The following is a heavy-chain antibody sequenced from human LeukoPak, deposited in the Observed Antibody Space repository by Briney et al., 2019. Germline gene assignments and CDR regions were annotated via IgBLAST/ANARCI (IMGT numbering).Heavy chain of an antibody. V-gene: IGHV1-2*02. Sequence: ASVKVSCKASGYTFTDDYMYWVRQAPGQGLEWMGWINPNSGGTNYAQKFQGRVTMTEDTSTDTAYMELSSLRSEDTAVYYCATEAWFRQPEGGVIIAPFGYWGQGTLVTVSS. CDR1: GYTFTDDY. CDR2: INPNSGGT. D-gene: IGHD3-10*01. J-gene: IGHJ4*02. CDR3: ATEAWFRQPEGGVIIAPFGY.